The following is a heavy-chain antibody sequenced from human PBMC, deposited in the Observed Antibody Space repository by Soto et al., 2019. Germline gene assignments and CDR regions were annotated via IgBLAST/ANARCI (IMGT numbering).Heavy chain of an antibody. Sequence: ASVKVSCKASGYTFSSIGISWVRQAPGQGLEWMGRISPYKGNTYYAQRLQGRVTMTTDTSTSTAYMELRSLRSDDTAVYFCARDLDGSGSYYTNYWGQGTLVTVSS. CDR3: ARDLDGSGSYYTNY. CDR1: GYTFSSIG. J-gene: IGHJ4*02. D-gene: IGHD3-10*01. V-gene: IGHV1-18*01. CDR2: ISPYKGNT.